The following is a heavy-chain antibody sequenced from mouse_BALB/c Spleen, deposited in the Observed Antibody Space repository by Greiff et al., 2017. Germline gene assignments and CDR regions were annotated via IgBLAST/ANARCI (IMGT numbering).Heavy chain of an antibody. D-gene: IGHD1-2*01. Sequence: VQLKESGPELVKPGASVKVSCKASGYAFTSYNMYWVKQSHGKSLEWIGYIDPYNGGTSYNQKFKGKATLTVDKSSSTAYMHLNSLTSEDSAVYYCARSPLLRLPYVDVWGAGTTVTVSS. J-gene: IGHJ1*01. CDR1: GYAFTSYN. CDR3: ARSPLLRLPYVDV. V-gene: IGHV1S135*01. CDR2: IDPYNGGT.